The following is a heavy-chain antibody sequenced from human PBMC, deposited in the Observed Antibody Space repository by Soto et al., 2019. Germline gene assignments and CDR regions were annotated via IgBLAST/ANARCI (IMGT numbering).Heavy chain of an antibody. CDR3: ARVRKDYGDDWFDP. V-gene: IGHV4-39*07. J-gene: IGHJ5*02. Sequence: SEPLSLTCTVSGGSISSSDHYWVWIRQPPGKGLEWIGEIYHSGSTNYNPSLKSRVTISVDKSKNQFSLKLSSVTAADTAVYYCARVRKDYGDDWFDPWGQGTLVTVSS. CDR1: GGSISSSDHY. D-gene: IGHD4-17*01. CDR2: IYHSGST.